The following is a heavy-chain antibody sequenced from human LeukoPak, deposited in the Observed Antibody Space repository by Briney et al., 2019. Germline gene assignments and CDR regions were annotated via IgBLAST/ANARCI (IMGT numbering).Heavy chain of an antibody. CDR2: IKQDGSEK. Sequence: GGSLRLSCAASGFTFSSYAMSWVRQAPGKGLEWVANIKQDGSEKYYVDSVKGRFTISRDNAKNSVYLQMNILEAEDTAVYYCARDGDITLTGVIRGGDALDMWGRGTMVTVSS. CDR1: GFTFSSYA. D-gene: IGHD3-10*01. J-gene: IGHJ3*02. V-gene: IGHV3-7*01. CDR3: ARDGDITLTGVIRGGDALDM.